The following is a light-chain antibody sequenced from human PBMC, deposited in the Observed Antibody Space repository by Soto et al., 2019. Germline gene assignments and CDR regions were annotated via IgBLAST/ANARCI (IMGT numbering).Light chain of an antibody. Sequence: QSALTQPPSASGSPGQSVTISCTGTSSDVGGYNYVSWYQQHPGKAPKLMIYEVSERPSGVPDRFSGSKSSNTASLTVSGLQAEDEADYYCSSYAGSNNSVFGTGTKVTVL. J-gene: IGLJ1*01. CDR1: SSDVGGYNY. V-gene: IGLV2-8*01. CDR3: SSYAGSNNSV. CDR2: EVS.